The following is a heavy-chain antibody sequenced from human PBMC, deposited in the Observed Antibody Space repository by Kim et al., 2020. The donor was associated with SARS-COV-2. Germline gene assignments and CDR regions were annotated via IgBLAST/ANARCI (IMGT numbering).Heavy chain of an antibody. J-gene: IGHJ5*02. D-gene: IGHD3-16*02. Sequence: SETLSLTCSATVGSISNSFYYWAWIRQPPGKGLEWIASIFYSGTTYYNPSLKSRATIFMDTSQKQLSLKLTSVTAADTAVYYCARRYYMSGSLRSNWFDPWGPRTLVTVSS. CDR1: VGSISNSFYY. CDR2: IFYSGTT. CDR3: ARRYYMSGSLRSNWFDP. V-gene: IGHV4-39*01.